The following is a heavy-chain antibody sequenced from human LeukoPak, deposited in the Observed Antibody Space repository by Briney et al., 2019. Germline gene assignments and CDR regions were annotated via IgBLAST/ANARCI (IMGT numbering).Heavy chain of an antibody. J-gene: IGHJ6*03. CDR3: ARGASGSYPTTGYYYYYYMDV. CDR1: GYTFTSYY. D-gene: IGHD1-26*01. CDR2: INPSGGST. Sequence: ASVKVSCKASGYTFTSYYMHWVRQAPGQGLEWMGIINPSGGSTSYAQKFQGRVTMTRDTSTSTVYMELSSLRSEDTAVYYCARGASGSYPTTGYYYYYYMDVWGKGTTVTVSS. V-gene: IGHV1-46*01.